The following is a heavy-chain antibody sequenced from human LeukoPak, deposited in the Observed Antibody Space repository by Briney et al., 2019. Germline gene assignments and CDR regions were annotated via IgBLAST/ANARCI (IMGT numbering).Heavy chain of an antibody. D-gene: IGHD3-9*01. Sequence: PGRSLRLSCAASGFTFDDYAMHWVRQAPGKGLEWVSGISWNSGSIGYADSVKGRFTISRDNAKNSLYLQMNSLRAEDMALYYCAKDGDILTGYYFDYWGQGTLVTVSS. CDR1: GFTFDDYA. V-gene: IGHV3-9*03. CDR3: AKDGDILTGYYFDY. CDR2: ISWNSGSI. J-gene: IGHJ4*02.